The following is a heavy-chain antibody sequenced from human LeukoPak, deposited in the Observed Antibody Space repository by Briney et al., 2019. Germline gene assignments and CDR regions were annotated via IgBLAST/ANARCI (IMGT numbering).Heavy chain of an antibody. CDR2: INPNSGGT. CDR1: GYTFTGYY. D-gene: IGHD3-10*01. Sequence: GASVKVSCKASGYTFTGYYMHWVRQAPGQGLEWIGRINPNSGGTNYAQKFQGRVTMTRDTSISTAYMELSRLRSDDTAVYYCARDAVGHERFGEEVGDYWGQGTLVTVSS. J-gene: IGHJ4*02. CDR3: ARDAVGHERFGEEVGDY. V-gene: IGHV1-2*06.